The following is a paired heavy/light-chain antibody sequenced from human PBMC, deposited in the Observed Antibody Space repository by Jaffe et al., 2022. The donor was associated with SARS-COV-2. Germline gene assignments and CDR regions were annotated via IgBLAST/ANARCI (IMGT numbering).Light chain of an antibody. V-gene: IGLV1-51*01. CDR2: DNN. Sequence: QSVLTQPPSVSAAPGQKVTVSCSGSSSNIGNNYVSWYQQFPGTAPKLLIYDNNKRPSGIPDRFSGSKSGTSATLDITGLQTGDEADYYCGTWDSDLSDGVFGGGTKLTVL. J-gene: IGLJ2*01. CDR1: SSNIGNNY. CDR3: GTWDSDLSDGV.
Heavy chain of an antibody. CDR3: ARGGHLLPMDV. V-gene: IGHV3-53*01. Sequence: EVQLVESGGGLVQPGGSLRLSCAASGFTVSTNYMTWVRQAPGKGLEWVSVIYRVSSTYYADSVGGRFTIARDNSKNTLYLQMNSLRAEDTAIYFCARGGHLLPMDVWGQGTTVTVSS. J-gene: IGHJ6*02. CDR2: IYRVSST. CDR1: GFTVSTNY.